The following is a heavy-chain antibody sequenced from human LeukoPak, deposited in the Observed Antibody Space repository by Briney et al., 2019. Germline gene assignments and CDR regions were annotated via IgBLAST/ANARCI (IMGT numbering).Heavy chain of an antibody. Sequence: GESLKISCKGSGCSFPSYWIGWVRQIPGNGLEWMGFIYPGDSDTRYSPSFQGQVTISADKSISTAYLQWSSLKASDTAMYYCARYRAEESLSWFDPWGQGTLVTVSS. CDR3: ARYRAEESLSWFDP. J-gene: IGHJ5*02. CDR2: IYPGDSDT. D-gene: IGHD3-10*01. CDR1: GCSFPSYW. V-gene: IGHV5-51*01.